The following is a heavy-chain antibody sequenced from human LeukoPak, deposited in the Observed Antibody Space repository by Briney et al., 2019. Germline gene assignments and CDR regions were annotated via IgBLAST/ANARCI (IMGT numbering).Heavy chain of an antibody. CDR1: GFSFNNFA. CDR2: ISYDGSSR. J-gene: IGHJ6*03. CDR3: ARPYLERSLKFCMDV. D-gene: IGHD3-3*02. V-gene: IGHV3-30*04. Sequence: GGSLRLSCAASGFSFNNFAMHWVRQAPGKGLEWVAHISYDGSSRYNEDSVKGRFTISRDDSKNTLYLQMNSLRPEDTAVYYCARPYLERSLKFCMDVWGKGTTVTVSS.